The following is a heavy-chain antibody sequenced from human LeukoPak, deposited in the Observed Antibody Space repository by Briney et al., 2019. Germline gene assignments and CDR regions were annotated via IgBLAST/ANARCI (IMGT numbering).Heavy chain of an antibody. J-gene: IGHJ4*02. CDR2: ISTYNGNT. Sequence: GASVKVSCKASGYTFTSYGISWVRQAPGQGLEWMGWISTYNGNTDYAQNLQGRVTMTTDTATSTAYMELRSLRSDDTAVYYCARTCISSSCYFIYWGQGTLVTVSS. CDR3: ARTCISSSCYFIY. CDR1: GYTFTSYG. V-gene: IGHV1-18*01. D-gene: IGHD2-2*01.